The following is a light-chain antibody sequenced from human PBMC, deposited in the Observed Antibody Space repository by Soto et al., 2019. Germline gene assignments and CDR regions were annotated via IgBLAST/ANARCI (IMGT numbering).Light chain of an antibody. V-gene: IGKV2-24*01. CDR1: RSLVASDGNAY. CDR3: MQATQLRT. CDR2: KVS. Sequence: VLTQTPLLSPVTLGQPASISCRSSRSLVASDGNAYLTWLHQRPGQPPRPLIYKVSQRLSGVPDRFSGGGAATDFTLHISRVEAEDVGTYFCMQATQLRTFGQGTRLEIK. J-gene: IGKJ5*01.